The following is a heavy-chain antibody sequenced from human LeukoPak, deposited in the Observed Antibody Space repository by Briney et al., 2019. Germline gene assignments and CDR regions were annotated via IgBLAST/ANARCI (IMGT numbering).Heavy chain of an antibody. CDR3: ARYLDTPPPASSGWLYNWFDP. D-gene: IGHD6-19*01. CDR1: GGSISSYY. CDR2: IYYSGST. J-gene: IGHJ5*02. Sequence: SETLPLTCTVSGGSISSYYWSWIRQPPGKGLEWIGYIYYSGSTNYNPSLKSRVTISVDTSKNQFSLKLSSVTAADTAVYYCARYLDTPPPASSGWLYNWFDPWGQGTLVTDSS. V-gene: IGHV4-59*01.